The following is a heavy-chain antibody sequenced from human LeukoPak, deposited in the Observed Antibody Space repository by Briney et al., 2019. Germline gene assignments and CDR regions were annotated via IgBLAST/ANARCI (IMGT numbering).Heavy chain of an antibody. J-gene: IGHJ6*03. CDR2: IDPNTGGT. D-gene: IGHD5-24*01. Sequence: ASVKVSCKASGYTFTSYYMHWVRQAPGQGLEWMGWIDPNTGGTNYAQKFQGRVTMTRDTSISTAYMELSRLRSDDTAVYYCARDRDGYNPSDYYYYMDVWGKGTTVTISS. V-gene: IGHV1-2*02. CDR1: GYTFTSYY. CDR3: ARDRDGYNPSDYYYYMDV.